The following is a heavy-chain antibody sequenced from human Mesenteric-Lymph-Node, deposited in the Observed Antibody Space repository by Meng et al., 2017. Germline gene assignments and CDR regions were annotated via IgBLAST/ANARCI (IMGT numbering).Heavy chain of an antibody. Sequence: GGSLRLSCAASGFTFSSYAMHWVRQAPGKGLEYVSAISSNGGSTYYANSVKGRFTISRDNSKNTLYLQMGSLRAEDMAVYYCARDHKGGAFDIWGQGTMVTGSS. CDR3: ARDHKGGAFDI. CDR1: GFTFSSYA. J-gene: IGHJ3*02. V-gene: IGHV3-64*01. D-gene: IGHD1-26*01. CDR2: ISSNGGST.